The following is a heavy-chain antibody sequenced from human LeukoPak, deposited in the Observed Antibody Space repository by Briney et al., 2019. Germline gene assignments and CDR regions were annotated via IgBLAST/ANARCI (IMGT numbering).Heavy chain of an antibody. CDR1: GYSFTNYW. CDR2: IYPGDSDT. Sequence: LGEPRKISCKGSGYSFTNYWIGWVRQMPGKGLEWMGIIYPGDSDTRYSPSFRGQVTISADKSVTTAYLQWGTLQASDTAMYYCARTYGSGTYYNRVGTFDIWGQRTFVTDCS. J-gene: IGHJ3*02. V-gene: IGHV5-51*01. D-gene: IGHD3-10*01. CDR3: ARTYGSGTYYNRVGTFDI.